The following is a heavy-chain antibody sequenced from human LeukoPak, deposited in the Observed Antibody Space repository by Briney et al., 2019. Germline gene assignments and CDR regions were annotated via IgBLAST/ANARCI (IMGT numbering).Heavy chain of an antibody. D-gene: IGHD2-15*01. CDR1: GGSISSSSYY. Sequence: SETLSLTCTVSGGSISSSSYYWGWIRQPPGKGLEWIGSIYYSGSTYYNPSLKSRVTISVDTSKNQFSLKLSSVTAADTAVYYCARGNCSGGSCYSIYYYYYMDVWGKGTTVTVSS. J-gene: IGHJ6*03. CDR3: ARGNCSGGSCYSIYYYYYMDV. V-gene: IGHV4-39*07. CDR2: IYYSGST.